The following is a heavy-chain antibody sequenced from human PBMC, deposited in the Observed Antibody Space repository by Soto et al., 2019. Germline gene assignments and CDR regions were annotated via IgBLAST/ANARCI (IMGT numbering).Heavy chain of an antibody. CDR1: GDSVRSDSYY. D-gene: IGHD3-3*01. CDR2: IYHNGST. CDR3: AREGGVLRLSNWLDP. V-gene: IGHV4-61*01. Sequence: QLQLQESGPGLVKPSETLSLTCTVSGDSVRSDSYYWGWIRQPPGKRLEWIGYIYHNGSTSYNPSLQSRVTMSINTPKTQFSLKLASVTAADTAIYYCAREGGVLRLSNWLDPWGQGTLVTVSS. J-gene: IGHJ5*02.